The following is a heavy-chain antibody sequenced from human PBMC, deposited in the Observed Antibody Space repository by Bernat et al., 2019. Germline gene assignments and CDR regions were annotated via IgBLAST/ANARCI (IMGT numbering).Heavy chain of an antibody. Sequence: QVQLQQWGAGLLKPSETLSLTCAVYGGSFSDYYWSWIRQPPGKGLEWIGEINRSGSTNYNPSLKSRVTISVDTSKNQFSLKLSSVTAADTAVYYCARWAGRSGYDYYFDYWGQGTLVTVSS. CDR3: ARWAGRSGYDYYFDY. V-gene: IGHV4-34*02. J-gene: IGHJ4*02. CDR2: INRSGST. D-gene: IGHD5-12*01. CDR1: GGSFSDYY.